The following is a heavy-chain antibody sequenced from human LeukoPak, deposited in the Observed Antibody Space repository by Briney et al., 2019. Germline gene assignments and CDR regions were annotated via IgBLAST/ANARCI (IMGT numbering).Heavy chain of an antibody. Sequence: GGSLRLSCAASGFTFSSYAMHWVRQAPGKGLGWVAVIWYDGSNKYYADSVKGRFTISRDNSKNTLYLQMNSLRAEDTAVYYCARDLMSIYSSSLLWGQGTLVTVSS. CDR1: GFTFSSYA. D-gene: IGHD6-13*01. CDR2: IWYDGSNK. V-gene: IGHV3-33*08. J-gene: IGHJ4*02. CDR3: ARDLMSIYSSSLL.